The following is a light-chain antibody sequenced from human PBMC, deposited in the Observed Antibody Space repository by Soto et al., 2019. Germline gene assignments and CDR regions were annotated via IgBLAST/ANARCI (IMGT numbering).Light chain of an antibody. V-gene: IGKV3-15*01. J-gene: IGKJ5*01. CDR3: QQYNGWPIT. CDR2: GAS. Sequence: EIVMTQSPGTLSVSPGERVTLSCRASQSVGNNLAWHQQKPGQAPRLLIYGASTRATGFPARFSGSGSGTEFTLTISSLQSEDVAVDYCQQYNGWPITFGQGTRLEIK. CDR1: QSVGNN.